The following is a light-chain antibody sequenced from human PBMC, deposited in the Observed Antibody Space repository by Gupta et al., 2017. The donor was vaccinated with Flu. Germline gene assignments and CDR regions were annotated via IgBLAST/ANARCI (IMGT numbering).Light chain of an antibody. CDR1: SSDVGGYNY. CDR3: SSRCV. Sequence: QSALTQPASVSGSPGQSITISCTGTSSDVGGYNYVSWYQQHPGKAPKLMIYEVSNRPSGVSNRFSGSKSGNTASLTISGLQSEYEDDYYCSSRCVFGGGTKLTVL. J-gene: IGLJ3*02. V-gene: IGLV2-14*01. CDR2: EVS.